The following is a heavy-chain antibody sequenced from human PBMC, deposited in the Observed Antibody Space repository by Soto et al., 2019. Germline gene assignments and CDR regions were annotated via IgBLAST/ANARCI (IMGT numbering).Heavy chain of an antibody. CDR2: IHYSGST. CDR1: GGCFSGYY. CDR3: ASQHYYDSSGYYVVY. Sequence: SETLSLTCAVYGGCFSGYYWSWIRQPPGKGLEWIGNIHYSGSTYYDSSLQSRVTISIDTSKNQFSLKLSSVTATDTAVYYCASQHYYDSSGYYVVYWGQGTLVTVS. V-gene: IGHV4-34*01. J-gene: IGHJ4*02. D-gene: IGHD3-22*01.